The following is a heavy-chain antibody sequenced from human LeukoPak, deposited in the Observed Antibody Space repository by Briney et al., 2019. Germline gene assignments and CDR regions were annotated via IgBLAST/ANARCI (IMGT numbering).Heavy chain of an antibody. CDR2: INHSGST. Sequence: PSETLSLTCAVYGGSFSDYYWSWIRQPPGKGLEWIGEINHSGSTNYNPSLKSRVTISVDTSKNQFSLKLSSVTAADTAVYYCARDNRVVIPDWGQGTLVTVSS. J-gene: IGHJ4*02. CDR1: GGSFSDYY. CDR3: ARDNRVVIPD. V-gene: IGHV4-34*09. D-gene: IGHD3-3*01.